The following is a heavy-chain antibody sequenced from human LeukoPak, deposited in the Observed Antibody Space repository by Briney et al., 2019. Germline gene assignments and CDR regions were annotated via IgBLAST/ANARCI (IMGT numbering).Heavy chain of an antibody. CDR3: AASEYSYGGIGFDP. D-gene: IGHD5-18*01. CDR2: IYTSGST. V-gene: IGHV4-61*02. J-gene: IGHJ5*02. CDR1: GGSISSGGYS. Sequence: SQTLSLTCAVSGGSISSGGYSWSWIRQPAGKGLEWIGRIYTSGSTNYNPSLKSRATISVDTSKNQFSLKLNSVTAADTAVYYCAASEYSYGGIGFDPWGQGTLVTVSS.